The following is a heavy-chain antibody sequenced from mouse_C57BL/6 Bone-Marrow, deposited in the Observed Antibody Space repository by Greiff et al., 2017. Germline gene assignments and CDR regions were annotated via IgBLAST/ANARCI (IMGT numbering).Heavy chain of an antibody. J-gene: IGHJ3*01. CDR1: GYTFTSYW. V-gene: IGHV1-64*01. Sequence: QVQLQQPGAELVKPGASVKLSCKASGYTFTSYWMHWVKQRPGQGLEWIGMIHPNSGSTNYNEKFKSKATLTVDKSSSTAYMQLSILTSEDSAVYYCARSGLRYPAWFAYWGQGTLVTVSA. CDR3: ARSGLRYPAWFAY. CDR2: IHPNSGST. D-gene: IGHD1-1*01.